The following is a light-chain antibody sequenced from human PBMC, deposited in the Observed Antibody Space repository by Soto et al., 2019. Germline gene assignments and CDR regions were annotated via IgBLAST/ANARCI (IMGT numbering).Light chain of an antibody. CDR2: DAS. CDR3: QQRYTLIT. Sequence: EIVLRQSPATLSMSPGERATLSCRASQNIDNFLVWYQQKPGQAPRLLIYDASKRATGIPARFSGSGSGTAFTLTISSLEPEDFAVYYCQQRYTLITFGPGTKVDIK. CDR1: QNIDNF. J-gene: IGKJ3*01. V-gene: IGKV3-11*01.